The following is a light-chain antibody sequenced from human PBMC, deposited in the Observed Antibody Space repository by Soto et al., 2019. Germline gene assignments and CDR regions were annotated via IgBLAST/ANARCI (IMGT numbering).Light chain of an antibody. V-gene: IGLV8-61*01. J-gene: IGLJ3*02. CDR3: VLYMGSGIWV. Sequence: QAVVTQEPSFSVSPGGTVTLTCGSSSGSVSTSYYPSWYQQTPGQAPRTLIYNTNTRSSGVPDRFSGSILGNKAALTITGAQADDEPDYYCVLYMGSGIWVFGGGTKLTVL. CDR2: NTN. CDR1: SGSVSTSYY.